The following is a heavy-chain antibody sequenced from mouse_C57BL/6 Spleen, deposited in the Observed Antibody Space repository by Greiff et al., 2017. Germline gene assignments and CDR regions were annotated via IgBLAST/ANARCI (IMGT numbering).Heavy chain of an antibody. Sequence: DVQLVESGGGLVKPGGSLKLSCAASGFTFSSYAMSWVRQTPEKRLEWVATISDGGSYTYYPDNVKGRFTISRDNAKNNLYLQMSHLKSEDTAMYYCARAGDGYYVSFDYWGQGTTLTVSS. CDR1: GFTFSSYA. D-gene: IGHD2-3*01. CDR2: ISDGGSYT. CDR3: ARAGDGYYVSFDY. J-gene: IGHJ2*01. V-gene: IGHV5-4*01.